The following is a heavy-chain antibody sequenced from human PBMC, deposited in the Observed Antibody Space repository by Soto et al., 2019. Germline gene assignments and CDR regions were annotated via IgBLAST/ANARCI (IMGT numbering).Heavy chain of an antibody. J-gene: IGHJ6*02. Sequence: GASVKVSCKASGYTFTSYDINWVRQATGQGLEWMGGIITIFGTANYAQKFQGRVTITADESTSTAYMELSSLRSEDTAVYYCARALEVPPIVVVPAAMLTYYYGMDVWGQGTTVTVSS. CDR2: IITIFGTA. V-gene: IGHV1-69*13. D-gene: IGHD2-2*01. CDR3: ARALEVPPIVVVPAAMLTYYYGMDV. CDR1: GYTFTSYD.